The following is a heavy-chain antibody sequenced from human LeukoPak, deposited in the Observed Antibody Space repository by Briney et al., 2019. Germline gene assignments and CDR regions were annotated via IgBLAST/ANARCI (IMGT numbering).Heavy chain of an antibody. D-gene: IGHD1-26*01. Sequence: SQTLSLTFAISGDSVSTNSATWTWLRQSPSRGLEWLGRTYYRSKWNNDYAVSMKSRITINPDTSKNQFSLQLNSVTPEDTAVYYCARLVGASWFDSWGQGTLVTVSS. V-gene: IGHV6-1*01. CDR3: ARLVGASWFDS. CDR1: GDSVSTNSAT. J-gene: IGHJ5*01. CDR2: TYYRSKWNN.